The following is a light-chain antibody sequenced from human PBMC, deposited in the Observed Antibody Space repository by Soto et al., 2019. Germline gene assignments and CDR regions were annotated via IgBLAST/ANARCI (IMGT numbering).Light chain of an antibody. Sequence: EIVMTQSPATLSVSPGERATLSCRASQSVSSSYLAWYQQKPGQAPRLLVYGASIRAIGIPARFSGSGSGTEFTLTISSLQSEDLAVYYCQQYNKWPYTFGQGTKLEIK. CDR3: QQYNKWPYT. CDR1: QSVSSSY. CDR2: GAS. V-gene: IGKV3-15*01. J-gene: IGKJ2*01.